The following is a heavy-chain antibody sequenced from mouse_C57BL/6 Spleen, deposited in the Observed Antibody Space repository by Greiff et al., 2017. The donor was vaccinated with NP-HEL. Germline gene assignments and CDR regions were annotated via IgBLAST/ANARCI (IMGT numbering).Heavy chain of an antibody. CDR1: GYAFSSSW. CDR2: IYPGDGDT. J-gene: IGHJ3*01. D-gene: IGHD2-4*01. Sequence: QVQLKQSGPELVKPGASVKISCKASGYAFSSSWMNWVKQRPGKGLEWIGRIYPGDGDTNYNGKFKGKATLTADKSSSTAYMQLSSLTSEDSAVSFCARWGYDSAPLAYWGQGTLVTVSA. CDR3: ARWGYDSAPLAY. V-gene: IGHV1-82*01.